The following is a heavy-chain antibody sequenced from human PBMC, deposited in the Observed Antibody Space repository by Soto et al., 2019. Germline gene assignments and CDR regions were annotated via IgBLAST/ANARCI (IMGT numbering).Heavy chain of an antibody. D-gene: IGHD2-2*01. Sequence: SETLSLTCTVSGGSISSYYWSWIRQPPGKGLEWIGYIYYSGSTNYNPSLKSRVTISVDTSKNQFSLKLSSVTAADTAVYYCARECCSSTSCYPPYYYYGMDVWGQGTTVTVSS. CDR2: IYYSGST. CDR3: ARECCSSTSCYPPYYYYGMDV. V-gene: IGHV4-59*01. CDR1: GGSISSYY. J-gene: IGHJ6*02.